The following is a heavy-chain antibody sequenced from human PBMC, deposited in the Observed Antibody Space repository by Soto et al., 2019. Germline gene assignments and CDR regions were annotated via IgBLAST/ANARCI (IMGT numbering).Heavy chain of an antibody. D-gene: IGHD2-8*01. V-gene: IGHV1-2*02. CDR2: INPNSGGT. CDR1: GYTFTGYY. J-gene: IGHJ6*02. CDR3: ARTKIVLMVYATHPYGMDV. Sequence: PSVKVSCTASGYTFTGYYMHWVRQAPGQGLEWMGWINPNSGGTNYAQKFQGRVTMTRDTSISTAYMELSRLRSDDTAVYYCARTKIVLMVYATHPYGMDVWGQGTTVTVSS.